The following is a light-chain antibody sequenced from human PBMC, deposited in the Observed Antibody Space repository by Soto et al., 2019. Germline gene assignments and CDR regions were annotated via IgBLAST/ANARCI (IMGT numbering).Light chain of an antibody. Sequence: SYELTQPPSVSVAQGKTARITCGGNNIGSKSVHWYQQKPGQAPVMVIYYERDRPSGIPERFSGSNSGNTATLTISRVEAGDEADYYCQVWDSSSDHVVFGGGTKLTVL. CDR1: NIGSKS. CDR3: QVWDSSSDHVV. CDR2: YER. J-gene: IGLJ2*01. V-gene: IGLV3-21*04.